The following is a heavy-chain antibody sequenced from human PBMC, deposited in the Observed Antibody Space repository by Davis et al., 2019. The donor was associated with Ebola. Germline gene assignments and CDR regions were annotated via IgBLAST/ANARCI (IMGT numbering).Heavy chain of an antibody. CDR2: ISGSGGST. D-gene: IGHD2-15*01. CDR3: AKDSVVVAPSTH. Sequence: GESLKISCAASGFTFSSYAMSWVRQAPGKGLEWVSPISGSGGSTYYADSVKGRLTISRDNSKNTLYLQMNSLRAEDTAVYYCAKDSVVVAPSTHWGQGTLVTVSS. V-gene: IGHV3-23*01. J-gene: IGHJ4*02. CDR1: GFTFSSYA.